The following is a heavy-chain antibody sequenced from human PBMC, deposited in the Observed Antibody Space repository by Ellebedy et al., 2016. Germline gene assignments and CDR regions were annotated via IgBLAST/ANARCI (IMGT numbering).Heavy chain of an antibody. Sequence: GGSLRLSCAASGFTFSSYSMNWVRQAPGKGLEWVSYISSSSSTIYYADSVKGRFTISRDNAKNSLYLQMNSLRDEDTAVYYCARDGDSAYCGGDCYSTPFDYWGQGTLVTVSS. CDR3: ARDGDSAYCGGDCYSTPFDY. V-gene: IGHV3-48*02. D-gene: IGHD2-21*02. J-gene: IGHJ4*02. CDR2: ISSSSSTI. CDR1: GFTFSSYS.